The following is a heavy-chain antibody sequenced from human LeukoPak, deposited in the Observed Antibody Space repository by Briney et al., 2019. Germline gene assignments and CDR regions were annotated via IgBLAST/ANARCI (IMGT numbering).Heavy chain of an antibody. V-gene: IGHV4-59*01. CDR2: IYYSGST. J-gene: IGHJ4*02. Sequence: PSETLSLTCTVSGGSISSYYWSWIRQPPGKGLEWIGYIYYSGSTNYNPSLKSRVTISVDTSKNQFSLKLSSVTAADTAVYYCARRYCSGGSWFDYWGQGTLVTVSS. CDR3: ARRYCSGGSWFDY. D-gene: IGHD2-15*01. CDR1: GGSISSYY.